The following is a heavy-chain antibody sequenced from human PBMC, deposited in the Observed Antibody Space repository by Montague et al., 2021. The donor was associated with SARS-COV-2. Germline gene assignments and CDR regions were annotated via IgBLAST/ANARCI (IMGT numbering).Heavy chain of an antibody. CDR1: GGSISSSSNY. D-gene: IGHD3-3*01. J-gene: IGHJ4*02. Sequence: SETLSLTCTVSGGSISSSSNYWGWIRQPPGKGLEWIGSIYYSGSTYYNPSLKSRVTTSVDTSKNQFSLKLSSVTAADTAVYYCARLNFHITIFGVVSSRVFDXWGQGTLVTVSS. CDR3: ARLNFHITIFGVVSSRVFDX. CDR2: IYYSGST. V-gene: IGHV4-39*01.